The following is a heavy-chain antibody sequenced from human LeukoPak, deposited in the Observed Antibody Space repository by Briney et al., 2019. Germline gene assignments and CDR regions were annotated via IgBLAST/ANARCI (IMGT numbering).Heavy chain of an antibody. CDR2: IIPIFGTA. CDR1: GGTFSSYA. J-gene: IGHJ4*02. CDR3: ARDKTYCSSTSCYPSFDY. D-gene: IGHD2-2*01. V-gene: IGHV1-69*13. Sequence: ASVKVSCKASGGTFSSYAISWVRQAPGQGLEWMGGIIPIFGTANYAQKFQGRVTITADESTSTAYMKLSSLRSEDTAVYYCARDKTYCSSTSCYPSFDYWGQGTLVTVSS.